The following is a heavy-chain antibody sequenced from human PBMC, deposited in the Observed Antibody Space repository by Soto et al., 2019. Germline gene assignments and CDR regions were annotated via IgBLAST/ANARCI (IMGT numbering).Heavy chain of an antibody. D-gene: IGHD4-17*01. CDR2: IYTSGST. V-gene: IGHV4-4*07. CDR3: ARDTAVTNYYYGMDV. J-gene: IGHJ6*02. CDR1: GGSICSYY. Sequence: NPSETLSLTCTVSGGSICSYYWSWIRQPAGKGLEWIGRIYTSGSTNYNPSLKSRVTMSVDTSKNQFSLKLSSVTAADTAVYYCARDTAVTNYYYGMDVWGQGTTVTVSS.